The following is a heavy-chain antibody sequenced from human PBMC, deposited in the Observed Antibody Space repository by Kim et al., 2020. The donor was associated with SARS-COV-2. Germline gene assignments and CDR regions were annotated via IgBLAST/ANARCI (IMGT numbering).Heavy chain of an antibody. J-gene: IGHJ5*02. V-gene: IGHV3-74*01. CDR1: GFTFSNYW. CDR2: INTDGTVT. CDR3: AKVFTWFDP. D-gene: IGHD3-3*01. Sequence: GGSLRLSCAASGFTFSNYWMHWVRQAPGKGLVWVSRINTDGTVTTYADSVKGRFTISRDNDKNTLYLQMNSLRAEDTAVYYCAKVFTWFDPWAQGTLV.